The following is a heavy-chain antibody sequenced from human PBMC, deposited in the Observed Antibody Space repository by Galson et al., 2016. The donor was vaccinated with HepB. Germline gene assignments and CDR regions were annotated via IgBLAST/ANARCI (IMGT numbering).Heavy chain of an antibody. Sequence: QSGAEVKKPGESLKISCKGSASSFTSYWIGWVRQMPGKGLEWMGIIYPGDSDTRYSPSFEGQVTISADKSISTAFLHRSNLKASDTAIYYCATRTRSGGYWYFDLWGRGPLITVSS. V-gene: IGHV5-51*01. J-gene: IGHJ2*01. CDR1: ASSFTSYW. D-gene: IGHD2-15*01. CDR3: ATRTRSGGYWYFDL. CDR2: IYPGDSDT.